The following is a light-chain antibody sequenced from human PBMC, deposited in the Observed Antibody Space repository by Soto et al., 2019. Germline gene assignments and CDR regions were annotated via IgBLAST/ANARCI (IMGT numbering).Light chain of an antibody. CDR2: TAS. CDR1: QGIKNW. Sequence: DIQMTQSPSSVSASVGDRVTITCRASQGIKNWLAWYQQKPGEAPRLLIYTASSLQGGVPSRFSGSGSGTDFTLTISSLQPEDFATYYCQQGYTFPLTFGGGTKVDIK. J-gene: IGKJ4*01. CDR3: QQGYTFPLT. V-gene: IGKV1-12*01.